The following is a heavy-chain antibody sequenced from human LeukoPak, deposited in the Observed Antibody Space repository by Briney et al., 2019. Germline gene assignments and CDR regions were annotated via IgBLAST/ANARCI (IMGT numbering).Heavy chain of an antibody. V-gene: IGHV4-59*08. CDR3: ARLVSGSYGPLTPFDY. D-gene: IGHD1-26*01. Sequence: PSETLSLTCTVSGGSISSYYWSWIRQPPGKGLEWIGDIYYSGSTNYNPSLKSRVTISVDTSKNQFSLRLSSVTAADTAVYYSARLVSGSYGPLTPFDYWGQGTLVTVSS. J-gene: IGHJ4*02. CDR2: IYYSGST. CDR1: GGSISSYY.